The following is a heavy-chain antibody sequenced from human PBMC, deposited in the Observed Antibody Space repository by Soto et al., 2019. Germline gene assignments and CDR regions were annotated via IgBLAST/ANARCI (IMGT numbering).Heavy chain of an antibody. V-gene: IGHV4-39*01. J-gene: IGHJ5*02. CDR3: ARLYYDFWSIEGNWFDP. Sequence: SETTSLTCTVSGGSICSSSYYWGWIRQPPGKGLEWIGSIYYSGSTYYNPSLKSRVTISVDTSKNQFSLKLSSVTAADTAVYYCARLYYDFWSIEGNWFDPWGQGVLVTVSS. D-gene: IGHD3-3*01. CDR1: GGSICSSSYY. CDR2: IYYSGST.